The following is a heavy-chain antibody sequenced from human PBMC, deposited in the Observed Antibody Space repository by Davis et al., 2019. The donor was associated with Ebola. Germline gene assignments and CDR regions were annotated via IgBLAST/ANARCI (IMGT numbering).Heavy chain of an antibody. CDR3: ARAQEMATNVPGY. Sequence: PGGSLRLSCAASGLTFSGYSVNWVRQAPGKGLEWVSSISSRSNYIYYADSLKGRFTISRDNAKNSVYLEMNSLRAEDTVVYYCARAQEMATNVPGYWGQGTVVIVSS. D-gene: IGHD5-24*01. J-gene: IGHJ4*02. V-gene: IGHV3-21*01. CDR1: GLTFSGYS. CDR2: ISSRSNYI.